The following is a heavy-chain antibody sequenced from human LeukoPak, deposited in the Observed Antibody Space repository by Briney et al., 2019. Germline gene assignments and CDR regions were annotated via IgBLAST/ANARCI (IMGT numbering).Heavy chain of an antibody. CDR2: INHSGST. V-gene: IGHV4-34*01. Sequence: SETLSLTCAVYGGSFSGYYWSWIRQPPGKGLEWIGEINHSGSTNYNPSLKSRVTISVDTSKNQFSLKLSSVTAADTAVYYCARTYVWGSYRTTDAFDIWGQGTMVTVSS. D-gene: IGHD3-16*02. CDR1: GGSFSGYY. CDR3: ARTYVWGSYRTTDAFDI. J-gene: IGHJ3*02.